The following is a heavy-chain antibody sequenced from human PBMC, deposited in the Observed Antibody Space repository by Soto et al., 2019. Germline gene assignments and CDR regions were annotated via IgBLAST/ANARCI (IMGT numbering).Heavy chain of an antibody. D-gene: IGHD1-1*01. CDR2: ISYDGSNK. Sequence: QVQLVESGGGVVQPGRSLRLSCAASGFTFSSYARHWVRQAPGKGLECVAVISYDGSNKYYADSVKGRFTISRDNSKNTLYLQMNRLRAEDTAVYYCARDNERTFDYWGQGTLVTVSS. V-gene: IGHV3-30-3*01. J-gene: IGHJ4*02. CDR1: GFTFSSYA. CDR3: ARDNERTFDY.